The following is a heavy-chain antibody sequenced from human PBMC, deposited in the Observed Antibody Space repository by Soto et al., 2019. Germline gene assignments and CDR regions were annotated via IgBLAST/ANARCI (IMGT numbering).Heavy chain of an antibody. CDR3: ARYPSGYCSSTSCYPHYYFDY. V-gene: IGHV1-18*01. J-gene: IGHJ4*02. Sequence: GASVKVSCTASGYTFTIYGISWVRQAPGQGLEWMGWISAYNGNTNYAQKLQGRVTMTTDTSTSTAYMELRSLRSDDTAVYYCARYPSGYCSSTSCYPHYYFDYWGQGTLVTVSS. D-gene: IGHD2-2*01. CDR1: GYTFTIYG. CDR2: ISAYNGNT.